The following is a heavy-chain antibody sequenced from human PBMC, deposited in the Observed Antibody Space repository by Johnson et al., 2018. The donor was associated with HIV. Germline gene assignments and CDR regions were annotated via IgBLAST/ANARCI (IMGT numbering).Heavy chain of an antibody. CDR3: ARPIARGASDI. D-gene: IGHD3-10*01. V-gene: IGHV3-30*04. CDR2: ISYDGSNK. CDR1: GFTFSSYA. Sequence: VQLVESGGSVERPGGSLRLSCVASGFTFSSYAMHWVRQAPGKGLEWVAVISYDGSNKYYADSVKGRFTISRDNSMHTMYLQMNSLRAEDTAVYYCARPIARGASDIWGQGTMVTVSS. J-gene: IGHJ3*02.